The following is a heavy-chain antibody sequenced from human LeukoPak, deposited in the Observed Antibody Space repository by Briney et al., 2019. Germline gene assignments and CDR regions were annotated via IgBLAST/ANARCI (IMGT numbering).Heavy chain of an antibody. CDR3: VREVGDWFDP. J-gene: IGHJ5*02. CDR2: IYTRGNT. Sequence: SETLSLTYTVSGDSINSNYWSWIRQPPGKGLEWIGYIYTRGNTNYNPSLKSRVTISADTSKNQLSLKVSSVTAADTAVYYCVREVGDWFDPWGQGTLVTVSS. CDR1: GDSINSNY. V-gene: IGHV4-4*09.